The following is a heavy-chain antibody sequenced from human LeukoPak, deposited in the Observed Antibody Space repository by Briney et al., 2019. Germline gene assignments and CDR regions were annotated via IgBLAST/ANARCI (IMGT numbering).Heavy chain of an antibody. J-gene: IGHJ4*02. CDR1: GYTFTTYY. CDR3: ASEGYDSSGYDY. CDR2: INPSGGST. Sequence: ASVKVSCKASGYTFTTYYMHSVRQAPGQALEWMGIINPSGGSTSYAQKFQGRVTMTRDTSTSTVYMELSSLRSEDTAVYYCASEGYDSSGYDYWGQGTLVTVSS. D-gene: IGHD3-22*01. V-gene: IGHV1-46*01.